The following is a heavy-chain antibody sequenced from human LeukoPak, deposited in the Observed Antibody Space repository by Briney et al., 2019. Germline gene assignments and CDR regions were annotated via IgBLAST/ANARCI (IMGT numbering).Heavy chain of an antibody. CDR1: GYSFTRYG. Sequence: ASVKVSCKASGYSFTRYGITWVRQAPGQGLEWMGWISAYNDNTNYAQKLQGRVTLTTDTSTSTAYMELRSLRSDDTAVYYCAREEYCSGGTCYSTMNWFDPWGQGTLVTVSS. D-gene: IGHD2-15*01. J-gene: IGHJ5*02. CDR3: AREEYCSGGTCYSTMNWFDP. CDR2: ISAYNDNT. V-gene: IGHV1-18*01.